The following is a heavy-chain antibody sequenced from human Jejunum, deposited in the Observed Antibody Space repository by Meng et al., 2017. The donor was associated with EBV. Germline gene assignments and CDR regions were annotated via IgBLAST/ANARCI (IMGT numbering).Heavy chain of an antibody. D-gene: IGHD2-21*02. V-gene: IGHV4-4*02. CDR2: IYYSGST. CDR1: GDPIDSRNW. CDR3: VRGGDYCLVY. J-gene: IGHJ4*02. Sequence: VELQVSGPGLVKPSGTLFLTWAVSGDPIDSRNWWSWVRQSPERGLEWIGEIYYSGSTNYNPSLKSRVTILVDRSENHFSLHLSSVTAADTAVYYCVRGGDYCLVYWGQGTLVTVSS.